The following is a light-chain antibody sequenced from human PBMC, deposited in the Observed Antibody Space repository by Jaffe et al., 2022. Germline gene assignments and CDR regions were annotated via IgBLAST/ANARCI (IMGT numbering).Light chain of an antibody. V-gene: IGLV4-60*03. CDR1: SGHSSYI. CDR3: ETWDSNTLGHVV. CDR2: LEGSGSY. Sequence: QPVLTQSSSASASLGSSVKLTCTLSSGHSSYIIAWHQQQPGKAPRYLMKLEGSGSYNKGSGVPDRFSGSSSGADRYLTISNLQSEDEADYYCETWDSNTLGHVVFGGGTKLTVL. J-gene: IGLJ2*01.